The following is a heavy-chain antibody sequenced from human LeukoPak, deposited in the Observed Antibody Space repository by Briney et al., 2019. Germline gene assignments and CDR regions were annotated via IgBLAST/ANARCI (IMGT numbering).Heavy chain of an antibody. D-gene: IGHD1-26*01. CDR3: ARSGRGGAFDI. Sequence: PWGSLRLSCAGSRFTLNSNWMQWVRQGPGKGLVWVSRIYSDGSRTNYADYVKGRVTSSGDNAKNTLYLQMNSLRAEDTAVYYCARSGRGGAFDIWGQGTMVTVSS. CDR1: RFTLNSNW. V-gene: IGHV3-74*01. CDR2: IYSDGSRT. J-gene: IGHJ3*02.